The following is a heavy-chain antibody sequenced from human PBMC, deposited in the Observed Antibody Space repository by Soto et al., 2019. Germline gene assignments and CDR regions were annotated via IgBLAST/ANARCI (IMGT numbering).Heavy chain of an antibody. CDR3: AKEDYDASGSYYDS. CDR1: GFTFSSRG. D-gene: IGHD3-10*01. Sequence: QVQLVESGGGVVQPGTSLRLSCVASGFTFSSRGMHWVRQAPGKGLEWVAVVASHGRTTFYADSVKGRFTVSRDNSKDTVYLKMDTLRVEDTAMYYCAKEDYDASGSYYDSWGQGTLVTVS. CDR2: VASHGRTT. J-gene: IGHJ4*02. V-gene: IGHV3-30*19.